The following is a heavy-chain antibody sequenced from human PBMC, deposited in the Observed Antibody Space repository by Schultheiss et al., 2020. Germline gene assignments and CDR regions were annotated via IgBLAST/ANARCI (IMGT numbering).Heavy chain of an antibody. J-gene: IGHJ6*02. CDR3: AKDLDDFWHKDKFEYGRDV. V-gene: IGHV3-15*01. Sequence: GESLKISCAASGFTFSNAWMSWVRQAPGKGLECIGRIKSKTDGGTTDYAAPVKGRFTISRDNSKNTLYLQMNSLRAEDTAVYYCAKDLDDFWHKDKFEYGRDVWGQGTTVTVSS. D-gene: IGHD3-3*01. CDR2: IKSKTDGGTT. CDR1: GFTFSNAW.